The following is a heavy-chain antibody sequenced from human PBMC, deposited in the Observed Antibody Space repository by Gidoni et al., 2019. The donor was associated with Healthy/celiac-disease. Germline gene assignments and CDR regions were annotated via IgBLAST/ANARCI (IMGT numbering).Heavy chain of an antibody. CDR3: ATNLGEVDTAMPDDFYYYYGMDV. CDR1: GGTFSSYT. V-gene: IGHV1-69*02. CDR2: IIPILGIA. D-gene: IGHD5-18*01. J-gene: IGHJ6*02. Sequence: QVQLVQSGAEVKKPGSSVKVSCKASGGTFSSYTISWVRQAPGQGLEWMGRIIPILGIANYAQKFQGRVTITADKSTSTAYMVLSSLRSEDTAVYYCATNLGEVDTAMPDDFYYYYGMDVWGQGTTVTVSS.